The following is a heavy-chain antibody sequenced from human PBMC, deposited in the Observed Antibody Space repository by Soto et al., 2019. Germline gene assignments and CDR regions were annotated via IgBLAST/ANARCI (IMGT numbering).Heavy chain of an antibody. CDR2: IPYDGSNK. D-gene: IGHD3-10*01. V-gene: IGHV3-30*18. Sequence: QVQLVESGGGVVQPGRSLRLSCAASGFTFSDYAMHWVRQPPGKGLEWVAAIPYDGSNKYYADSVKGRFTISRDNSKNTLYLQMNSLRAEDTAVYYCPKRVGGDGWAPGYWGQGTLVTVSS. CDR1: GFTFSDYA. J-gene: IGHJ4*02. CDR3: PKRVGGDGWAPGY.